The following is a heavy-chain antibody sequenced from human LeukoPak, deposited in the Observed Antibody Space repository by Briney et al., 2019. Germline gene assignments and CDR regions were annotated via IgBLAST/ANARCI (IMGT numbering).Heavy chain of an antibody. V-gene: IGHV4-34*01. CDR3: ARGPGGYYYGMDV. Sequence: PSETLSLTCAVYGGSFSGYYWSWIRQPPGKGLEWIGEINHSGSTNYNPSLKSRVTISVDTSKNQFSLKLSSVTAADTAVYYCARGPGGYYYGMDVWGQGTTVTVSS. CDR1: GGSFSGYY. J-gene: IGHJ6*02. CDR2: INHSGST.